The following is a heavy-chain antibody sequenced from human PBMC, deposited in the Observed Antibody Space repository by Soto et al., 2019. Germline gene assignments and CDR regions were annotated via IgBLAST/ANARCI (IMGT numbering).Heavy chain of an antibody. J-gene: IGHJ4*02. V-gene: IGHV3-30*18. CDR1: GFTFSTYN. Sequence: QVQLVESGGGVVQPGTSLRLSCAASGFTFSTYNMHWVRQAPGKGLEWVAFISNDGNNKYYSDSVKGRFTLSRDNSKNTLYLQMKSLRVEDTAVYYCAKDKGITAQKYYFDYWGQGTLVTVSS. CDR3: AKDKGITAQKYYFDY. CDR2: ISNDGNNK. D-gene: IGHD6-13*01.